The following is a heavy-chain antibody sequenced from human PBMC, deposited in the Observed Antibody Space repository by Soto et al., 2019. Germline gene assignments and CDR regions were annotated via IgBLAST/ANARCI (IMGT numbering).Heavy chain of an antibody. J-gene: IGHJ4*02. CDR1: GFTFSSYA. Sequence: QVQLVESGRGVVQPGRSLRLSCAASGFTFSSYAMHWVRQAPVKGLERVAVIPYDGSNKYYADSVKGRFTISRDNSKNTLYLQMNSLRAEDTAVYYCARESGIVVVTAIPDYWGQGALVTVSS. CDR2: IPYDGSNK. V-gene: IGHV3-30-3*01. CDR3: ARESGIVVVTAIPDY. D-gene: IGHD2-21*02.